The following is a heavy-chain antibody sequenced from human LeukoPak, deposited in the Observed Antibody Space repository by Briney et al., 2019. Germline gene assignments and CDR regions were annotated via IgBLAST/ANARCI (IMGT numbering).Heavy chain of an antibody. Sequence: GGSLRLSCAASGFTFSSYWMNWARQAPGKGLEWVASINHNGNVNYYVDSVKGRFTISRDNAKNSLYLQMSNLRAEDTAVYYCARDIIPEQLPLELAMDVWGQGTTVTVSS. V-gene: IGHV3-7*01. CDR2: INHNGNVN. CDR3: ARDIIPEQLPLELAMDV. D-gene: IGHD6-13*01. J-gene: IGHJ6*02. CDR1: GFTFSSYW.